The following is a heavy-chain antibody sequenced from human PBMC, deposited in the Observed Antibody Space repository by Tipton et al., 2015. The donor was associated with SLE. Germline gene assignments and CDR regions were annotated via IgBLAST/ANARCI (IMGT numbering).Heavy chain of an antibody. CDR1: GGSISSSTYY. J-gene: IGHJ2*01. CDR2: VSYSGNT. D-gene: IGHD7-27*01. V-gene: IGHV4-39*01. CDR3: ARHFLWGSKDWYFDL. Sequence: TLSLTCIVSGGSISSSTYYWVWIRQPPGRGLEWIGTVSYSGNTYYNPSFYSRATVSADTSKNQFSLNLNSVTAGDTAICYCARHFLWGSKDWYFDLWGRGTLVTVSS.